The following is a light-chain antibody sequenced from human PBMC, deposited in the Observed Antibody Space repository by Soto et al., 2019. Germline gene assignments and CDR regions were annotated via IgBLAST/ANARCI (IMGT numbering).Light chain of an antibody. CDR3: QHYTSYSEA. V-gene: IGKV1-5*03. CDR1: QTISSW. J-gene: IGKJ1*01. CDR2: KAS. Sequence: DIQMTQSPSTLSGSVGDRVTITCRASQTISSWLAWYQQKPGKAPKLLIYKASTLKSGVPSRFSGRGSGTEFTLTIRSLHPDDFATYYCQHYTSYSEAFVQGTKVELK.